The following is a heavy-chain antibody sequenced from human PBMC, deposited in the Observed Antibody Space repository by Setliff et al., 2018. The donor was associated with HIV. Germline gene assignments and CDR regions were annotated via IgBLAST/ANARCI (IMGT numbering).Heavy chain of an antibody. J-gene: IGHJ5*02. V-gene: IGHV3-30*03. Sequence: GGSLRLSCAASGFTFSSYGMHWVRQAPGKGLEWVAVISYDGSNKYYADSVKCRFTASRDNAKSSLYLQMNSLRAEDTAVYYCARVHLTTNAVYGVVSNWFDPWGQGALVTVSS. CDR3: ARVHLTTNAVYGVVSNWFDP. CDR2: ISYDGSNK. D-gene: IGHD3-3*01. CDR1: GFTFSSYG.